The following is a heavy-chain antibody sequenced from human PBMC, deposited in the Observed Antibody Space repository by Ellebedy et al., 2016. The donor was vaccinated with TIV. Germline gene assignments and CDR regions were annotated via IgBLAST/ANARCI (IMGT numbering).Heavy chain of an antibody. J-gene: IGHJ4*02. CDR1: GSTFSDYS. D-gene: IGHD5-12*01. CDR2: IRGSSETI. CDR3: ARDHRYAFDY. V-gene: IGHV3-48*04. Sequence: GESLKISCTASGSTFSDYSMTCVCQAPGKGLEWVSYIRGSSETIYYADSVKGRFTISRDNAKNSLTLQMNSLRGEDTAVYYCARDHRYAFDYWGQGILVTVSS.